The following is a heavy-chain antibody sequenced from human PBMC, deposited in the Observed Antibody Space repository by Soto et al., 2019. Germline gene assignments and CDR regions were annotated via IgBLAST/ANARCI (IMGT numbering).Heavy chain of an antibody. J-gene: IGHJ4*02. D-gene: IGHD2-2*01. Sequence: PGGSLRLSCVASGFTFSIYSMNWVRQAPGKGLEWVSYISSSSSTIYYADSVKGRFTISRDNAKNSLYLQMNSLRAEDTAVYYCASQNFCTSSSCLNWGQGT. CDR1: GFTFSIYS. CDR3: ASQNFCTSSSCLN. V-gene: IGHV3-48*01. CDR2: ISSSSSTI.